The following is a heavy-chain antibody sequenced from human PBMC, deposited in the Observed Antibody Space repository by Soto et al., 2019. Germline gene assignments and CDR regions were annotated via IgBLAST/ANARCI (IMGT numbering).Heavy chain of an antibody. CDR1: GGSFSRNYYY. CDR3: VRHDTGMGAAGSYRYFDD. J-gene: IGHJ4*02. Sequence: QLQLQQSGPGLVKPSETLSLTCIVSGGSFSRNYYYWGWVRQPPGKGLEWIGSISYSGSTDYKSSLKSRVTISVDTSKNQFSLKLNSVTAADTAVYYCVRHDTGMGAAGSYRYFDDWGQGTLVTVSS. V-gene: IGHV4-39*01. CDR2: ISYSGST. D-gene: IGHD6-13*01.